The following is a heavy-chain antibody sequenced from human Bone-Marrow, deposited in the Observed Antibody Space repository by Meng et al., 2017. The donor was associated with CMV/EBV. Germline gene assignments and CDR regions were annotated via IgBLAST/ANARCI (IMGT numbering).Heavy chain of an antibody. CDR3: ARVYCSTTSCYSLDP. V-gene: IGHV1-2*02. J-gene: IGHJ5*02. D-gene: IGHD2-2*02. CDR1: GYTFTGYY. Sequence: ASVKVSCKASGYTFTGYYMHWVRQAPGQGLEWMGWINPNSGGTIYAQKFQGRVTMTRDTSISTAYMELSRLRSDDTAVLYCARVYCSTTSCYSLDPWGQGTLVTVSS. CDR2: INPNSGGT.